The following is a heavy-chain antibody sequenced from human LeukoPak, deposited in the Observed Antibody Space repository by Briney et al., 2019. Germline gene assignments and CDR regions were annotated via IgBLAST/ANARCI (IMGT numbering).Heavy chain of an antibody. CDR2: VHLNGAT. V-gene: IGHV4-4*02. Sequence: SETLSLTCAVSGGSITTTNWWSWVRQPPGKGLEWIGEVHLNGATNYNPSLESRFSMSIDKSNNHLSLEVTSVTAADTAIYYCTRESEAFSPFGFWGQGTLVTVSS. CDR1: GGSITTTNW. CDR3: TRESEAFSPFGF. J-gene: IGHJ4*02.